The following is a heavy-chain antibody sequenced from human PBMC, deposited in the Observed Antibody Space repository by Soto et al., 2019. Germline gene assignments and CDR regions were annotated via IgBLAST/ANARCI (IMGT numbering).Heavy chain of an antibody. V-gene: IGHV1-8*01. D-gene: IGHD3-3*01. CDR1: GYTFTSYD. Sequence: QVQLVQSGAEVKKPGASVKVSCKASGYTFTSYDINWVRQATGQGLEWMGWMNPNSGNTGYAQKFQGRVTMTRSTSLSTAYVELSSLRSEDTAVYYCARGTGLNDFWSGGRAFDIWGQGTMVTVSS. CDR2: MNPNSGNT. CDR3: ARGTGLNDFWSGGRAFDI. J-gene: IGHJ3*02.